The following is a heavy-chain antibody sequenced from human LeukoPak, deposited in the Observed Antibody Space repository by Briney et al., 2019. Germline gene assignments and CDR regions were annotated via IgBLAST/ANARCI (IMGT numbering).Heavy chain of an antibody. D-gene: IGHD3-3*01. Sequence: PSGALSLTCGVSGGSVINTNWWTWVRQPPGKGLEWIGEVHLDGRTNYNPSLESRLTTSVDVSENQVSLKLTSVTAADTAVYYCAREGGFYRPLDYSGQGTLVTVSS. CDR2: VHLDGRT. CDR1: GGSVINTNW. J-gene: IGHJ4*02. V-gene: IGHV4-4*02. CDR3: AREGGFYRPLDY.